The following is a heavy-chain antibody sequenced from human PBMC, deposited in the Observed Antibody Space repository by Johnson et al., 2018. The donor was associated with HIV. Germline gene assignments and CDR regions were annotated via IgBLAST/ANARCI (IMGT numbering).Heavy chain of an antibody. D-gene: IGHD1-26*01. CDR3: AKDPRAVGATRGDAFDI. CDR1: GFTFSSFG. CDR2: ISGSVGST. Sequence: VQLVESGGGVVQPGGSLRLSCTASGFTFSSFGMHWVRQAPGKGLEWVSVISGSVGSTYYADSVKGRFTISRDNSKNTLYLQMNSLRAEDTAVYYCAKDPRAVGATRGDAFDIWGQGTMVTVSS. J-gene: IGHJ3*02. V-gene: IGHV3-23*04.